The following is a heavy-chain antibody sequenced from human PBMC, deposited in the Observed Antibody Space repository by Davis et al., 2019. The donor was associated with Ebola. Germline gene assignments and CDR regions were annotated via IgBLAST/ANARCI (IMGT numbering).Heavy chain of an antibody. Sequence: GESLKISCKGSGYSFTNYWIGWVRQLPGKGLEWMGIIYPGDFNTRYSPSFQGQVTISADKSITTAYLKWSSLKASDTAMYYCASLRRTITGMDDGFDIWGQGTKVTVSS. D-gene: IGHD1-20*01. V-gene: IGHV5-51*01. J-gene: IGHJ3*02. CDR2: IYPGDFNT. CDR1: GYSFTNYW. CDR3: ASLRRTITGMDDGFDI.